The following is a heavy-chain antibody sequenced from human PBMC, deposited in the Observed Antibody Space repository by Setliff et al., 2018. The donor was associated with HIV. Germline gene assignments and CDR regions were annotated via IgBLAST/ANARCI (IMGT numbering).Heavy chain of an antibody. J-gene: IGHJ6*03. Sequence: ASVKVSCKASGYTFRSYGISWVRQAPGQGLEWVGWISPNSGDTDYIQKFQGRVTLTTDTSTNTAYMELRSLRPDDTAIYYCARGGQQWLPCYYYYMDVWGEGTTVTVSS. CDR1: GYTFRSYG. CDR2: ISPNSGDT. V-gene: IGHV1-18*01. CDR3: ARGGQQWLPCYYYYMDV. D-gene: IGHD6-19*01.